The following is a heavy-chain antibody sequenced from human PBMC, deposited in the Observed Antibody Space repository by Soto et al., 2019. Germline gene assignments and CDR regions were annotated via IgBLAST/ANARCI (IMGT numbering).Heavy chain of an antibody. D-gene: IGHD3-10*01. CDR1: GYTFTSYD. CDR3: VRLFYYGSGSWVE. J-gene: IGHJ4*02. V-gene: IGHV1-8*01. CDR2: VNPNNGHT. Sequence: QVQLVQSGAEVKKPGASVKVSCKASGYTFTSYDINWVRQATGQGLEWMGWVNPNNGHTGYAQKFQDRVTMTSNTSISTAYMELDSLRSEDTAVYYCVRLFYYGSGSWVEWGQGTLVTVSS.